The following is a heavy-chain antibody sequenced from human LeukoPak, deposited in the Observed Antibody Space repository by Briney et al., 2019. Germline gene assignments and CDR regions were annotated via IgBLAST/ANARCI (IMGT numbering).Heavy chain of an antibody. CDR2: INHSGST. CDR1: GGSFSGYY. J-gene: IGHJ5*02. CDR3: ARVPPSFAQWLRLGWFDP. D-gene: IGHD5-12*01. Sequence: SETLSLTCAVYGGSFSGYYWSWIRQPPGKGLEWIGEINHSGSTNYNPSLKSRVTISVDTSKNQFSLKLSSVTAADTAVYYCARVPPSFAQWLRLGWFDPWGQGTLVTVSS. V-gene: IGHV4-34*01.